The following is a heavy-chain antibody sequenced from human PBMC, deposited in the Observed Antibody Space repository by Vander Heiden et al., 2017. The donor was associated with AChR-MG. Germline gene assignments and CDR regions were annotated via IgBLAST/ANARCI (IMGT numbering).Heavy chain of an antibody. Sequence: QVQLVQSGAEVKKPGASVKVSCKASGYTFTSYDLNWVRQATGQGLEWMGWMNPNSGNTGYAQKFQGRVTMTRNTSISTAYMELSSLRSEDTAVYYCARAMHTQYYYYYGMDVWGQGTTVTVSS. CDR3: ARAMHTQYYYYYGMDV. CDR1: GYTFTSYD. D-gene: IGHD2-2*02. V-gene: IGHV1-8*01. J-gene: IGHJ6*02. CDR2: MNPNSGNT.